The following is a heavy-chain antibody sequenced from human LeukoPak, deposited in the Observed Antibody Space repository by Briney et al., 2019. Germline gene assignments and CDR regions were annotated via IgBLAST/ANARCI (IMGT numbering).Heavy chain of an antibody. Sequence: SETLSLTCAVYGGSFSGYYWSWIRQPPGKGLERIGEINHSGSTNYNPSLKSRVTISVDTSKNQFSLKLSSVTAADTAVYYCARGSLRYFDWLPGFDYWGQGTLVTVSS. CDR1: GGSFSGYY. J-gene: IGHJ4*02. CDR2: INHSGST. CDR3: ARGSLRYFDWLPGFDY. V-gene: IGHV4-34*01. D-gene: IGHD3-9*01.